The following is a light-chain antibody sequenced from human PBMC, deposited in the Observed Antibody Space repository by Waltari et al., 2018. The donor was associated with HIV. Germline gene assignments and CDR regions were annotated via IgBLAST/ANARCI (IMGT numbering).Light chain of an antibody. CDR1: SSNIGNNF. Sequence: QSVLTQPPSVSAAPGQTVSISCSGFSSNIGNNFVSWYHQLPEKAPKLRIFDNNKRPAGIPDRVSASKSGTSATLAITGLQTGDEGDYYCGTWDNSLKTVVFGGGTKVTVL. CDR3: GTWDNSLKTVV. V-gene: IGLV1-51*01. CDR2: DNN. J-gene: IGLJ2*01.